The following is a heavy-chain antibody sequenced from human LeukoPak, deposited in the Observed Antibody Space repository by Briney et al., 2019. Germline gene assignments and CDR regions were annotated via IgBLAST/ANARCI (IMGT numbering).Heavy chain of an antibody. CDR3: ARALPYYYYGMDV. V-gene: IGHV4-34*01. Sequence: SETLSLTCAVYGGSFSGYYWSWIRQPPGKGLEWIGEINHSGSTNYNPSLKSRVTISVDTSKNQFSLKLSSVTAADTAMYYCARALPYYYYGMDVWGQGTTVTVSS. J-gene: IGHJ6*02. CDR1: GGSFSGYY. CDR2: INHSGST.